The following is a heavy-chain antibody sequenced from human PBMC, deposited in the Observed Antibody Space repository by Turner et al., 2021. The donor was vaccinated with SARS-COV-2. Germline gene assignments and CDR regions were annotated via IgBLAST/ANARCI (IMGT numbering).Heavy chain of an antibody. Sequence: QVQLVESGGGVVQPGRSLRLSCAASGFTFISYGMHWVRQAPVKGLEWVAIISYDGSNKYYADSVKGRFTISRDNSKNTLYLQMNSLRAEDTAVYYCAKVIGEYYYGSGYDYWGQGTLVTVSS. CDR2: ISYDGSNK. CDR3: AKVIGEYYYGSGYDY. CDR1: GFTFISYG. V-gene: IGHV3-30*18. D-gene: IGHD3-10*01. J-gene: IGHJ4*02.